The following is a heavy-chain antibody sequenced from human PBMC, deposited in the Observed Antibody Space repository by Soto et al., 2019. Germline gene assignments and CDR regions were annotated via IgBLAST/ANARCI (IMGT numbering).Heavy chain of an antibody. J-gene: IGHJ4*02. CDR1: GYTFTSYG. CDR2: ISAYNGNT. D-gene: IGHD5-12*01. CDR3: ASGSPFSGYDNYVY. Sequence: ASVKVSCKASGYTFTSYGISWVRQAPGQGLEWMGWISAYNGNTDYAQKLQGRVTMTTDTSTSTAYMELRSLRSDDTAVYYCASGSPFSGYDNYVYWGQGTLVTVSS. V-gene: IGHV1-18*01.